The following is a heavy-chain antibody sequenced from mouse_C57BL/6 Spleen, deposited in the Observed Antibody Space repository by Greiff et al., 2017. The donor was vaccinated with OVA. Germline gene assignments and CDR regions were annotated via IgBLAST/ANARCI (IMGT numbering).Heavy chain of an antibody. J-gene: IGHJ4*01. CDR2: SRNKANDYTT. D-gene: IGHD2-12*01. V-gene: IGHV7-1*01. CDR1: GFTFSDFY. CDR3: ARDAPYYNAMDY. Sequence: EVKLMESGGGLVQSGRSLRLSCATSGFTFSDFYMEWVRQAPGKGLEWIAASRNKANDYTTEYSASVKGRFIASRDTSQSILYLQMNALRAEDTAIYYCARDAPYYNAMDYWGQGTSVTVSS.